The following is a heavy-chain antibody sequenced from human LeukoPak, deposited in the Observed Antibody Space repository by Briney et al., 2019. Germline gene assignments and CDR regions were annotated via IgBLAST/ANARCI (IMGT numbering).Heavy chain of an antibody. J-gene: IGHJ4*02. V-gene: IGHV4-34*01. D-gene: IGHD3-22*01. CDR1: GGSFSGYY. Sequence: PSETLSLTCAVYGGSFSGYYWSWIRQPPGKGLEWIGEINHSGSTNYNPSLKSRVTISVDTSKNQFSLKLSSVTAADTAVYFCARDQIYYYDRSLTWGQGTLVTVSS. CDR2: INHSGST. CDR3: ARDQIYYYDRSLT.